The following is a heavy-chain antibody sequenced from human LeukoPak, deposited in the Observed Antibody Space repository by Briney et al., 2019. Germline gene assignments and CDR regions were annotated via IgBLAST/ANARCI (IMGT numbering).Heavy chain of an antibody. Sequence: PSETLSLTCTVSGGSISSSSYYWGWIRQPPGKGLEWIGSIYYSGSTYYNPSLKSRVTISVDTSKNQFSLKLSSVTAADTAVYYCARVTPSSSWYFFAGHGMDVWGQGTTVTVSS. D-gene: IGHD6-13*01. CDR1: GGSISSSSYY. CDR2: IYYSGST. J-gene: IGHJ6*02. V-gene: IGHV4-39*07. CDR3: ARVTPSSSWYFFAGHGMDV.